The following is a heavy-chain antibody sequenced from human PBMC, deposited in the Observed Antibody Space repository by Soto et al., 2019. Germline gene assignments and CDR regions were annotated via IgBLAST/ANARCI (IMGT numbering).Heavy chain of an antibody. CDR2: ISSSSSTI. J-gene: IGHJ3*02. CDR3: ATWDRVLLWFGELLSHDAFDI. Sequence: GGSLRLSCAASGFTFSSYSMNWVRQAPGKGLEWVSYISSSSSTIYYADSVKGRFTISRDNAKNSLYLQMNSLRDEDTAVYYCATWDRVLLWFGELLSHDAFDIWGQGTMVTVSS. D-gene: IGHD3-10*01. V-gene: IGHV3-48*02. CDR1: GFTFSSYS.